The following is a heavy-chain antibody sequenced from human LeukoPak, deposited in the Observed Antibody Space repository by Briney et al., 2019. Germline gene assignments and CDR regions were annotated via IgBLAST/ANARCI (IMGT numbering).Heavy chain of an antibody. V-gene: IGHV4-59*01. J-gene: IGHJ3*02. Sequence: PSETLSLTCTVSGGSISSYYWSWIRQPPGKGLEGIGYIYYSGSTNYNPSLKSRVTISVDTSKNQFSLRLTSVTAADTAVYYCAASTAMVTPDAFDIWGQGTMVTVSS. CDR1: GGSISSYY. CDR3: AASTAMVTPDAFDI. CDR2: IYYSGST. D-gene: IGHD5-18*01.